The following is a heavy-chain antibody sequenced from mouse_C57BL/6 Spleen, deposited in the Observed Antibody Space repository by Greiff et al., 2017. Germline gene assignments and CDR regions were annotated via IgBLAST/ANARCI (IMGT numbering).Heavy chain of an antibody. Sequence: QVQLKQPGAELVKPGASVKLSCKASGYTFTSYWMQWVKQRPGQGLEWIGEIDPSDSYTNYNQKFKGKATLTVDTSSSTAYMQLSSLTSEDPAVYYCASYDGYYHVPFDYWGQGTTRTVSS. CDR1: GYTFTSYW. D-gene: IGHD2-3*01. V-gene: IGHV1-50*01. CDR3: ASYDGYYHVPFDY. CDR2: IDPSDSYT. J-gene: IGHJ2*01.